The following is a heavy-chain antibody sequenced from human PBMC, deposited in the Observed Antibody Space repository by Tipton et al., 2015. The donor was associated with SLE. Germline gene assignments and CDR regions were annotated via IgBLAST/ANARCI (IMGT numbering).Heavy chain of an antibody. CDR2: IYTGESLSGGI. D-gene: IGHD3-3*02. CDR3: ARHFHDGTHSVYFDY. J-gene: IGHJ4*02. V-gene: IGHV4-4*07. CDR1: GDSISTHY. Sequence: TLSLTCTVSGDSISTHYWSWIRQPAGKGLEWIGRIYTGESLSGGINYNPSLRSRVTMSLDTSKNQFSLKLSSVTAADTAMYYCARHFHDGTHSVYFDYWGQGTLVTVSS.